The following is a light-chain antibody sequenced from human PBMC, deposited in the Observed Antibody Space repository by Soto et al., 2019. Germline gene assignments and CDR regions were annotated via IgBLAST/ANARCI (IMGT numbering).Light chain of an antibody. CDR2: KVS. V-gene: IGKV2-30*02. CDR3: MQGTRWPPYT. CDR1: QSLVHSDGNTY. J-gene: IGKJ2*01. Sequence: DVVMTQSPLSLPVTLGQPASISCRSSQSLVHSDGNTYLNWFHQRPGQSPRRLIYKVSNRDSGVPDRFSGSGSDTDFTLKISGVEAEDGGVYYCMQGTRWPPYTFGQGTKLEIK.